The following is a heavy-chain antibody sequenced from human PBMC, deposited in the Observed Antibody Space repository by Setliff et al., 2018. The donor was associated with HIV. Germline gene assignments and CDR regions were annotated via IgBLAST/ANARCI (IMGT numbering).Heavy chain of an antibody. J-gene: IGHJ3*02. CDR2: IYYSGST. Sequence: KASETLSLTCTVSGGSINSNSHYWAWIRQPPGKGLEWIANIYYSGSTYYNPSLQSRVTIFLDTSKNQFSLRLTSVTAADTATYYCASFVGATGGYIWGQGTKVTVSS. CDR3: ASFVGATGGYI. D-gene: IGHD1-26*01. V-gene: IGHV4-39*01. CDR1: GGSINSNSHY.